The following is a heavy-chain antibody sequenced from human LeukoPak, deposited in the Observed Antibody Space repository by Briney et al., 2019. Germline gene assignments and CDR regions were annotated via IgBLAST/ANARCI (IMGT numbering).Heavy chain of an antibody. V-gene: IGHV4-39*07. Sequence: SESLSLTCTVSGGSISSSSYYWGWIRQPPGKGLEWIESIYYSGSTYYNPSLKSRVTISVDTSKNQFSLKLSSVTAADTAVYYCARVNWGSLDYWGQGTLVTVSS. D-gene: IGHD7-27*01. CDR3: ARVNWGSLDY. CDR2: IYYSGST. CDR1: GGSISSSSYY. J-gene: IGHJ4*02.